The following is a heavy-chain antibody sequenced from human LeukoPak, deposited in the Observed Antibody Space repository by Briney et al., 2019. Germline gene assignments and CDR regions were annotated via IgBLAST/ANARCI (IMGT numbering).Heavy chain of an antibody. CDR1: GGSFSSSY. CDR3: AREKLYYYYYMDV. V-gene: IGHV4-34*01. J-gene: IGHJ6*03. Sequence: SETLSLTCAVYGGSFSSSYWSWIRQPPGKGLEWIGEINHSGSTTYKPSLKSRVTISVDTSKNQFSLKLSSVTAADTAVYYCAREKLYYYYYMDVWGKGTTVTVSS. CDR2: INHSGST.